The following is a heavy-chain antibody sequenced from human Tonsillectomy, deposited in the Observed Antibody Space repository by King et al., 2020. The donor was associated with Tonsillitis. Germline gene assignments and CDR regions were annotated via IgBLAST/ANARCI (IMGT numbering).Heavy chain of an antibody. CDR2: IYSDVGSA. D-gene: IGHD3-10*01. J-gene: IGHJ4*02. CDR1: GLTFSSYA. Sequence: VQLVESGGGFVQPGGSLRLSCAASGLTFSSYAMSWVRQAPGKGLEWVSVIYSDVGSAYYADSVKGRFTISRDNSKNTLYLQMNSLRAEDTAVYYCVKSPLYYGSCTDFFDYWGQGTLVTVSS. CDR3: VKSPLYYGSCTDFFDY. V-gene: IGHV3-23*03.